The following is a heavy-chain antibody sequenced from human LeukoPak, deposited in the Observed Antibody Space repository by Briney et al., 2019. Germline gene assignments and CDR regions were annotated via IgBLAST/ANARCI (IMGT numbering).Heavy chain of an antibody. D-gene: IGHD1-1*01. V-gene: IGHV4-59*06. CDR2: IYSSGTT. CDR3: ARAAQNWNNAPYFDF. CDR1: GGSISSFY. J-gene: IGHJ4*02. Sequence: PSETLSLTCTVSGGSISSFYWSWIRQHPGKGLEWIGYIYSSGTTYYNPSLKSRLTISVDTSKNQFSLKLSSVTAADTAVYYCARAAQNWNNAPYFDFWGQETLVTVSS.